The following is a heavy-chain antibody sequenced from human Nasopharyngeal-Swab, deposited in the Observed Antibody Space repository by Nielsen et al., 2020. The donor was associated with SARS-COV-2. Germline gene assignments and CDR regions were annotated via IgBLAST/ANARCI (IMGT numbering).Heavy chain of an antibody. CDR2: IIPIFGTV. CDR3: AREGRGYYYYGMDV. Sequence: SVKVSCNASRRTLIRFCIRFVLQAPGQGLEWMGGIIPIFGTVNYAQKFQGRVTITADESTSTAYMELSSLRSEDTAVYYCAREGRGYYYYGMDVWGQGTTVTVSS. CDR1: RRTLIRFC. V-gene: IGHV1-69*13. J-gene: IGHJ6*02.